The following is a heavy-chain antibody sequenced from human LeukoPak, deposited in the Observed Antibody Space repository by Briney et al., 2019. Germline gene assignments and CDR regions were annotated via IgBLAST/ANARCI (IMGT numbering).Heavy chain of an antibody. V-gene: IGHV4-39*07. J-gene: IGHJ4*02. CDR2: IFNSGST. D-gene: IGHD5-12*01. Sequence: QASETLSLTCTVSGGSISSSNYYWGWIRQPPGKGLERIGYIFNSGSTYYNPSLKSRVTILVDTSKNQFSLKLSSVTAADTAVYYCARDRHKLVDIVAGILDYWGQGTLVTVSS. CDR1: GGSISSSNYY. CDR3: ARDRHKLVDIVAGILDY.